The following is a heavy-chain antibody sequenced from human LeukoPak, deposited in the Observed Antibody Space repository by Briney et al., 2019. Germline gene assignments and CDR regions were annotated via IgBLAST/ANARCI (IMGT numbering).Heavy chain of an antibody. CDR1: GYTFTNYG. CDR3: ARDNSVGDIAWWFDP. D-gene: IGHD3-16*02. Sequence: ASVKVSCKASGYTFTNYGISWVRQAPGQGLEWMGRISTYNGNTKYAQKLQGRVTMTRDMSTTTDYMELSSLRSEDTAVYYCARDNSVGDIAWWFDPWGQGTLVTVSS. CDR2: ISTYNGNT. V-gene: IGHV1-18*01. J-gene: IGHJ5*02.